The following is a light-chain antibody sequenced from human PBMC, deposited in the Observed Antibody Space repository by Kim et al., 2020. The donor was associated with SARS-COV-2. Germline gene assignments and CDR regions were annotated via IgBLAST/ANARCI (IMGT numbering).Light chain of an antibody. V-gene: IGKV1-39*01. CDR2: HAS. CDR3: EQSYSSPWT. Sequence: SASVGDRVAITCRTSQSIRNYLKWYQQSPGRAPKLLIFHASNLQIGVPSRFSGSGSGTDFTLTISNLQPEDFATYYCEQSYSSPWTFSQGTKVDIK. CDR1: QSIRNY. J-gene: IGKJ1*01.